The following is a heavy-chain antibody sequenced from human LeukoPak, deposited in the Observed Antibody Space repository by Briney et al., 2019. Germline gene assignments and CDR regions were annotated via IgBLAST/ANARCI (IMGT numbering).Heavy chain of an antibody. CDR1: GFTFSDYY. CDR2: ISSSGSTI. Sequence: GGSLRLSCAASGFTFSDYYMSWIRQAPGKGLEWVSYISSSGSTIYYADPVKGRFTISRDNAKNSLYLQMNSLRAEDTAVYYCARVPYGGNSLYFDYWGQGTLVTVSS. D-gene: IGHD4-23*01. V-gene: IGHV3-11*01. CDR3: ARVPYGGNSLYFDY. J-gene: IGHJ4*02.